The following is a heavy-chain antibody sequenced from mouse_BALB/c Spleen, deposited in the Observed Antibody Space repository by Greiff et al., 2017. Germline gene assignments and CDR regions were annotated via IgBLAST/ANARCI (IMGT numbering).Heavy chain of an antibody. V-gene: IGHV5-17*02. CDR1: GFTFSSFG. J-gene: IGHJ2*01. CDR3: ASGWLRIDD. CDR2: ISSGSSTI. Sequence: EVQRVESGGGLVQPGGSRKLSCAAAGFTFSSFGMHWVRQAPEKGLEWVAYISSGSSTIYYADTVKGRFTISRDNPKNTLFLQMTSLRSEDTAMYYCASGWLRIDDRGQGTTLTVSP. D-gene: IGHD2-2*01.